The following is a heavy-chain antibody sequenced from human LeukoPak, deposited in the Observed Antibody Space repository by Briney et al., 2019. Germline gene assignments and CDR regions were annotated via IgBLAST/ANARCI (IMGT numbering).Heavy chain of an antibody. CDR1: GFSLSTSGMR. J-gene: IGHJ5*02. D-gene: IGHD4-17*01. V-gene: IGHV2-70*04. CDR3: ARTNYGDYRNWFDP. CDR2: IDWDDDK. Sequence: SGPTLVNPTQTLTLTCTFSGFSLSTSGMRVSWIRQPPGKALEWLARIDWDDDKFYSTSLKTRLTISKDTSKNQVVLTMTNMDPVGTATYYCARTNYGDYRNWFDPWGQGTLVTVSS.